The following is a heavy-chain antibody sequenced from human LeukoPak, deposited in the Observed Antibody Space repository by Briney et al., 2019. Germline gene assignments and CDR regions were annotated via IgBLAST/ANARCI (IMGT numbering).Heavy chain of an antibody. V-gene: IGHV3-7*01. D-gene: IGHD3-22*01. CDR2: IKKDGSER. CDR1: GFTFSSYW. CDR3: ARDSRWNAVAGTEGSYDSSGYYPYYFDY. Sequence: PGGSLRLSCAASGFTFSSYWMSWVRQAPGKGLGWVANIKKDGSERYYVDSVKGRFTISRDNAKNSLYLQMNSLRAEDTAVYYCARDSRWNAVAGTEGSYDSSGYYPYYFDYWGQGTLVTVSS. J-gene: IGHJ4*02.